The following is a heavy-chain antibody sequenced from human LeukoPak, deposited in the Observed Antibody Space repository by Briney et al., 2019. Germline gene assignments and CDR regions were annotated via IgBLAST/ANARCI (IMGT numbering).Heavy chain of an antibody. D-gene: IGHD4-17*01. CDR1: GYTFTGYY. Sequence: GASVKVSCKASGYTFTGYYMHWVRQAPGQGLEWMGWINPNSGGTNYAQKFQGRVTMTRDTSISTAYMELSRLRSDDTAVYCCARPGERDYGDYAWFDPWGQGTLVTVSS. CDR3: ARPGERDYGDYAWFDP. J-gene: IGHJ5*02. V-gene: IGHV1-2*02. CDR2: INPNSGGT.